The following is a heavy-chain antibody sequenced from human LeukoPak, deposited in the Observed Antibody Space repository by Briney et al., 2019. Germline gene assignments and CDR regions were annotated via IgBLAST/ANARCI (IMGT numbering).Heavy chain of an antibody. J-gene: IGHJ4*02. Sequence: PSETLSLTCTVSGGSISSGGYYWSWIRQHPGKGLEWIGYIYYSGSTYYNPSLKSRATTSVDTSKNQFSLKLSSVTAADTAVYYCARVGGYNTADYWGQGTLVTVSS. D-gene: IGHD5-24*01. V-gene: IGHV4-31*03. CDR1: GGSISSGGYY. CDR2: IYYSGST. CDR3: ARVGGYNTADY.